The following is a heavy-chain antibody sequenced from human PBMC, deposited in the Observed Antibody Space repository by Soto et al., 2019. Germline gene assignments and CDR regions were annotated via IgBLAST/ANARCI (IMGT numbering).Heavy chain of an antibody. D-gene: IGHD1-1*01. V-gene: IGHV4-61*01. CDR3: ARTVGPTIQLQLVSDL. J-gene: IGHJ2*01. CDR2: IYYSGST. Sequence: QVQLQESGPGLVKPSETLSLTCTVSAASVTSGSYYWSWIRPPPGTGLEWIGYIYYSGSTNYNPSLKSRVTISVDTSKSQSSLKLSSVIAADTAVYYGARTVGPTIQLQLVSDLWGRGTLVTVSS. CDR1: AASVTSGSYY.